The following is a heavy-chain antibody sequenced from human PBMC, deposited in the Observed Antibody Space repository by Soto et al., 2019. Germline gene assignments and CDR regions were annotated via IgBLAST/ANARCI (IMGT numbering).Heavy chain of an antibody. J-gene: IGHJ3*02. Sequence: LRLSCAASGFTFSSYAMSWVRQAPGKGLEWVSAISGSGGSTYYADSVKGRFTISRDNSKNTLYLQMNSLRAEDTAVYYCAKAPLLAYCGGDCYSDAFDIWGQGTMVTVSS. CDR2: ISGSGGST. V-gene: IGHV3-23*01. D-gene: IGHD2-21*02. CDR3: AKAPLLAYCGGDCYSDAFDI. CDR1: GFTFSSYA.